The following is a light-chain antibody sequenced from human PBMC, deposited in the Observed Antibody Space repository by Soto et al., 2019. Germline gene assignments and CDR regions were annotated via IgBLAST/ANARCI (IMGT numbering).Light chain of an antibody. Sequence: SYELTQPPSVSVAPGQTVRITCGGNSIGSESVHWYQQKPGQAPVLVVYDDTDRPSGIPERISGSNSGNTATLTITRVEAGDEADYYCQVWDSSSDHYVFGAGTKVTVL. CDR2: DDT. V-gene: IGLV3-21*02. CDR1: SIGSES. J-gene: IGLJ1*01. CDR3: QVWDSSSDHYV.